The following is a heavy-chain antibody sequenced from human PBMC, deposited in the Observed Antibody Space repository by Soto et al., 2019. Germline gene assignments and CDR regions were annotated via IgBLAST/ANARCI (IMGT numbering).Heavy chain of an antibody. CDR3: AKGSYSGRYSDFDC. D-gene: IGHD1-26*01. Sequence: LRLSCAASGFTFSSYGMFWVRQAPGRGLEWVAFISYDGSNKCSDSVKGRFTISRDNSKNTLYLQMNSLRAEDTAVYYCAKGSYSGRYSDFDCWGQGTLVTSPQ. CDR1: GFTFSSYG. CDR2: ISYDGSNK. J-gene: IGHJ4*02. V-gene: IGHV3-30*18.